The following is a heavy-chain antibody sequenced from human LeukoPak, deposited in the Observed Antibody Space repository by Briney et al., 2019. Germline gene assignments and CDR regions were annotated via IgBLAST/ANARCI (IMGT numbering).Heavy chain of an antibody. Sequence: ASVKVSCKASGYTFTFTSNDINWVRQATGQGLEWMGWINPNSGGTNYAQKFQGRVTMTRDTSISTAYMELSRLRSDDTAVYYCAGGALVYSSSSDSWFDPWGQGTLVTVSS. J-gene: IGHJ5*02. CDR3: AGGALVYSSSSDSWFDP. CDR1: GYTFTFTSND. CDR2: INPNSGGT. V-gene: IGHV1-2*02. D-gene: IGHD6-6*01.